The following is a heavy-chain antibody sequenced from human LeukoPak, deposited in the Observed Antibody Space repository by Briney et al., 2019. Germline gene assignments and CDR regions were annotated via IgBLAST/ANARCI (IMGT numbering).Heavy chain of an antibody. CDR3: AREAYDVLTSDWFDP. J-gene: IGHJ5*02. V-gene: IGHV4-39*07. D-gene: IGHD3-9*01. CDR2: IYYSGNT. Sequence: SETLSLTCTVSGGSISSSSYYWGWIRQPPGRGLEWIGSIYYSGNTYYNSSLKSRVTISVDTSKNQFSLKLSSVTAADTAMYYCAREAYDVLTSDWFDPWGQGTLVTVSS. CDR1: GGSISSSSYY.